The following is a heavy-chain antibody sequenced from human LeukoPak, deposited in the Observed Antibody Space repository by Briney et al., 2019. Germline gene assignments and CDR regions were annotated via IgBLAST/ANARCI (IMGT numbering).Heavy chain of an antibody. CDR1: GGSFSGYY. CDR2: INHSGST. Sequence: SETLSLTCAVYGGSFSGYYCSWIRQPPGKGLEWIGEINHSGSTNYNPSLKSRVTISVDTSKNQFSLKLSSVTAADTAVYYCARGGTDEVAVAGYWYFDLWGRGTMVTVSS. D-gene: IGHD6-19*01. CDR3: ARGGTDEVAVAGYWYFDL. J-gene: IGHJ2*01. V-gene: IGHV4-34*01.